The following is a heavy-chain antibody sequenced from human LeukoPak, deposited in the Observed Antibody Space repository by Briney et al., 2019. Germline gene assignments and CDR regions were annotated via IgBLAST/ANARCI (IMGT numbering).Heavy chain of an antibody. D-gene: IGHD1-26*01. CDR2: ISTSSSYI. CDR3: ARGGPGGSLNY. J-gene: IGHJ4*02. CDR1: GFTFSSYS. V-gene: IGHV3-21*01. Sequence: GGSLRLSCAASGFTFSSYSMNWVRQAPGKGLEWVSSISTSSSYIYYADSVKGRFTISRDNSKNTLYLQMNSLRVEDTALYYCARGGPGGSLNYWGQGTLVTVSS.